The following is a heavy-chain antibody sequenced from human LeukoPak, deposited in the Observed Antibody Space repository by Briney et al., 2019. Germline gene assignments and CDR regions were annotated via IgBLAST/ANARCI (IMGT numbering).Heavy chain of an antibody. CDR3: ARERGRYFDY. CDR2: IYHSGST. D-gene: IGHD1-26*01. CDR1: GGSISSSNW. V-gene: IGHV4-4*02. J-gene: IGHJ4*02. Sequence: KPSETLSLTCAVSGGSISSSNWWSWVRPPPGKGLEWFGEIYHSGSTNYNPSLKSRVTISVDTSKNQFSLKLSSVTAADAAVYYCARERGRYFDYWGQGTLVTVSS.